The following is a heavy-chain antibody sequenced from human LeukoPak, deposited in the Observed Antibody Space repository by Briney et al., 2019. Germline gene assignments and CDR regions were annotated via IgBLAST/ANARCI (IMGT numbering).Heavy chain of an antibody. CDR3: ARVSHDILTDTGAYYYYYMDV. CDR2: IYYTGST. Sequence: PSETLSLTCTVSGDSISSSSYYWGWIRQPPGKGLEWIGNIYYTGSTYYNPSLKSRVTISVDTSKNQFSLKLSSVTAADTAVYYCARVSHDILTDTGAYYYYYMDVWGKGTTVTISS. CDR1: GDSISSSSYY. J-gene: IGHJ6*03. D-gene: IGHD3-9*01. V-gene: IGHV4-39*07.